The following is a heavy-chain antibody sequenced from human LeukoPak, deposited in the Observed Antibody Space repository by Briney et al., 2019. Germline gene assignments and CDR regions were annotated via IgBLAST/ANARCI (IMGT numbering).Heavy chain of an antibody. CDR3: ARGKGLGSTSYYYFDY. CDR2: INPNSGGT. Sequence: ASVKVSCKASGYTFTGYYMHWVRQAPGQGLEWMGWINPNSGGTNYAQKFQSRVTMTRDTSISTAYMELSRLRSDDTAVYYCARGKGLGSTSYYYFDYWGQGTLVTVSS. CDR1: GYTFTGYY. D-gene: IGHD2-2*01. V-gene: IGHV1-2*02. J-gene: IGHJ4*02.